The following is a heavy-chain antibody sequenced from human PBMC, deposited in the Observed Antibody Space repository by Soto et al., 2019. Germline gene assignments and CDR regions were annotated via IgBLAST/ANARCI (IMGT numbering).Heavy chain of an antibody. D-gene: IGHD2-2*01. CDR1: GFTFSSYS. V-gene: IGHV3-21*01. CDR3: ARDPEVPAAGYYDYYYYMDV. Sequence: GGSLRLSCAASGFTFSSYSMNWVRQAPGKGLEWVSSISSSSSYIYYADSVKGRFTISRDNAKNSLYLQMNSLRAEDTAVYYGARDPEVPAAGYYDYYYYMDVWGKGTTVTVSS. CDR2: ISSSSSYI. J-gene: IGHJ6*03.